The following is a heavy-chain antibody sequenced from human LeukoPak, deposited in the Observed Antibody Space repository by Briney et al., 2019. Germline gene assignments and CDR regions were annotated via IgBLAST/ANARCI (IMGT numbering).Heavy chain of an antibody. Sequence: GSLRLSCAASGFTFSSYSMNWVRQAPGKGLEWVSSISSSSSYRYYAASVKGRFTISRDNAKNSLYLQMNSLRAEDTALYYCARGRYSGSYLLDYWGQEPWSPSPQ. CDR2: ISSSSSYR. D-gene: IGHD1-26*01. CDR1: GFTFSSYS. V-gene: IGHV3-21*01. CDR3: ARGRYSGSYLLDY. J-gene: IGHJ4*01.